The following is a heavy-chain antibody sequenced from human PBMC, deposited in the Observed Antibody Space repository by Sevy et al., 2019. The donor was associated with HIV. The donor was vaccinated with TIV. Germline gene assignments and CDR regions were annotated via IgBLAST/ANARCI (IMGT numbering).Heavy chain of an antibody. CDR2: TYSRSKWYN. J-gene: IGHJ4*02. CDR3: ARDGGGYSGYDWHYFDY. D-gene: IGHD5-12*01. CDR1: GDSVSSNSAA. V-gene: IGHV6-1*01. Sequence: TLSLTCAISGDSVSSNSAAWNWIRQSPSRGLEWLGRTYSRSKWYNDYVVSVKSRITINPDTSKNQFSLQLNSVTPEDTAVYYCARDGGGYSGYDWHYFDYWGQGTLVTVSS.